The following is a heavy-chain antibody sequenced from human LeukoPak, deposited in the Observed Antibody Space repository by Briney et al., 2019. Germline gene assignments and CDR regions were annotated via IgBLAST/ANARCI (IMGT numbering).Heavy chain of an antibody. J-gene: IGHJ2*01. CDR3: ARGREHFDL. D-gene: IGHD1/OR15-1a*01. Sequence: SETLSLTCTVSDGSISGYYWSRIRQPPGKGLEWIGYIFYSGSTNSNPSLRSRVTISVDTSKNQFSLKLSSVTAADTAVYYCARGREHFDLWGPGTLVSVSS. CDR1: DGSISGYY. CDR2: IFYSGST. V-gene: IGHV4-59*08.